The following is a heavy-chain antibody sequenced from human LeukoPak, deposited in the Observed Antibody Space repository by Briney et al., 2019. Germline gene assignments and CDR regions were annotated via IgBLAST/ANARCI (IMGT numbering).Heavy chain of an antibody. J-gene: IGHJ3*02. CDR3: ARERIRGNIHFDDRSGYPPHDAFDI. D-gene: IGHD3-22*01. CDR1: GYTFTSYY. Sequence: ASVKVSCKASGYTFTSYYMHWVRQAPGQGLEWVGAINPSDGTTTYAQKFQGRVTMTRDTSTSTVYMELSSLRSEDTAVYYCARERIRGNIHFDDRSGYPPHDAFDIWGQGTLITVSS. CDR2: INPSDGTT. V-gene: IGHV1-46*01.